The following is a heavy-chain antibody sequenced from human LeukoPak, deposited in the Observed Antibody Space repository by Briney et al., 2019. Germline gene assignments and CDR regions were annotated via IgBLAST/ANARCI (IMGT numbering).Heavy chain of an antibody. CDR3: AKKKSGNGDRFDF. D-gene: IGHD2-8*01. J-gene: IGHJ4*02. Sequence: PGGSLRLSCAASGFPFNRYGMHWVRQAPGKGLEWVAYIQFDGNNKCYPDSVKGRFTISRDNSRNTLYLQMNKLTAEDTAVYYCAKKKSGNGDRFDFWGQGTLVTVSS. CDR2: IQFDGNNK. V-gene: IGHV3-30*02. CDR1: GFPFNRYG.